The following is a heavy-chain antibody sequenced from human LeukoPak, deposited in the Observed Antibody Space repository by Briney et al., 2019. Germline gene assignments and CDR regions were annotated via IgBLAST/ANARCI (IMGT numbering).Heavy chain of an antibody. J-gene: IGHJ4*02. CDR1: GFTFSTYG. V-gene: IGHV3-30*02. D-gene: IGHD1-14*01. CDR3: AKAEEGLFDY. CDR2: IRYDGSEG. Sequence: GGSLRLSCAASGFTFSTYGMHWVRQAPGKGLDWVAFIRYDGSEGYYADSVKDRFTVSRDNSKNTLYLQMNSLRAEDTAVYYCAKAEEGLFDYWGQGALVTVSS.